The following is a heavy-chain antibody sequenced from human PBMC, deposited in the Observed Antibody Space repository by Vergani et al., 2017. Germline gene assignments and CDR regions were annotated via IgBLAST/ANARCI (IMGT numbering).Heavy chain of an antibody. CDR2: INPSGGST. V-gene: IGHV1-46*03. J-gene: IGHJ4*02. Sequence: QVQLVQSGAEVKKPGSSVKVSCKASGGTFSSYTISWVRQAPGQGLEWMGIINPSGGSTSYAQKFQGRVTMTRDTSTSTVYMELSSLRSEDTAVHYCTRGWYYDSIAYWAYRGQGTLVTVSS. D-gene: IGHD3-22*01. CDR1: GGTFSSYT. CDR3: TRGWYYDSIAYWAY.